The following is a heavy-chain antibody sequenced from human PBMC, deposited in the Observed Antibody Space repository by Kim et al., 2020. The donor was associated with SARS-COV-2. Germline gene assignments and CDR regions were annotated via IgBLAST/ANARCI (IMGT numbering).Heavy chain of an antibody. Sequence: SVKVSCKASGGTFSSYAISWVRQAPGQGLEWMGWIIPIFGTANYAQKFQGRVTITADESTSTAYMELSSLRSEDTAVYYCARDFGMVNYGMDDWGQGTTVTVSS. CDR3: ARDFGMVNYGMDD. V-gene: IGHV1-69*13. D-gene: IGHD3-16*01. J-gene: IGHJ6*02. CDR2: IIPIFGTA. CDR1: GGTFSSYA.